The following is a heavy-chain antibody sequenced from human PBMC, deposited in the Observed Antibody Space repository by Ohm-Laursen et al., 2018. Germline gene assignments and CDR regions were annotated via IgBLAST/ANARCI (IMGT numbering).Heavy chain of an antibody. CDR3: ARNLYSSSSGY. Sequence: SLRLSCAASGFTVSSTYMSWVRQAPGKGLEWVSFIYAGGSTYYADSVKGRFTISRDNSKNTLYLQMNSLRAEDTAVYYCARNLYSSSSGYWGQGTLVTVSS. J-gene: IGHJ4*02. V-gene: IGHV3-66*01. CDR1: GFTVSSTY. D-gene: IGHD6-6*01. CDR2: IYAGGST.